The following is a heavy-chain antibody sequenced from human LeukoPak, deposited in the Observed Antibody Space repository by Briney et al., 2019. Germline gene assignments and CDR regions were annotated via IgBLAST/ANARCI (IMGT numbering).Heavy chain of an antibody. Sequence: GGSLRLSCSAPGFTFSTYAMHWVRQAPGKGLEYVSAISSNGDSTYYADSVKGRFTISRDNSKNTLYLQMSSLRAEDTAVYYCVKSASNYGANWFDPWGQGTLVTVSS. J-gene: IGHJ5*02. CDR1: GFTFSTYA. CDR2: ISSNGDST. D-gene: IGHD4/OR15-4a*01. V-gene: IGHV3-64D*09. CDR3: VKSASNYGANWFDP.